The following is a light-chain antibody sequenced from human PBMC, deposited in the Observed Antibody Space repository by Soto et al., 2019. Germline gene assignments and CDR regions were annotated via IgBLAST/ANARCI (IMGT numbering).Light chain of an antibody. V-gene: IGLV2-14*01. CDR2: EVS. Sequence: QSALTQPASVSGSPGQSITISCTGTSSDVGGYNYVSWYQQHPGKAPKLMIFEVSNRPSGVSNRFSGSKSGNTASLTISGLPAEDEADYYCSSYTSSSILVFGGGTKLTVL. CDR3: SSYTSSSILV. J-gene: IGLJ3*02. CDR1: SSDVGGYNY.